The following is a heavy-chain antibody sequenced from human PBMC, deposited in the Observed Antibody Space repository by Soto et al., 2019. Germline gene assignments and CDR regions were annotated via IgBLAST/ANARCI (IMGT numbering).Heavy chain of an antibody. D-gene: IGHD3-22*01. Sequence: PSETLSLTCTVSGGSVTSGTYYWSWIRQPPGKGLEWIGYISYSGSTNYNSSLKSRVTISKDTSENQFSLKLSSVTAADTAVYYCARNFYYDNSGYYRNFDYWGQGTLVTVSS. CDR1: GGSVTSGTYY. V-gene: IGHV4-61*01. CDR2: ISYSGST. CDR3: ARNFYYDNSGYYRNFDY. J-gene: IGHJ4*02.